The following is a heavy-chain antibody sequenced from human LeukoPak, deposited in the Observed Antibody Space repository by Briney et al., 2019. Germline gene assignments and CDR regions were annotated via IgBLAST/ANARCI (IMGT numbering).Heavy chain of an antibody. V-gene: IGHV4-34*01. Sequence: SETLSLICAVYGGSFSGYYWSWIRHPPGKGLEWIGEINHSGSTNYNPSLKSRVTISVDTSKNQFSLKLSSVTAADTAVYYCASHVDTAMVTYFDYWGQGTLVTVSS. CDR2: INHSGST. D-gene: IGHD5-18*01. J-gene: IGHJ4*02. CDR1: GGSFSGYY. CDR3: ASHVDTAMVTYFDY.